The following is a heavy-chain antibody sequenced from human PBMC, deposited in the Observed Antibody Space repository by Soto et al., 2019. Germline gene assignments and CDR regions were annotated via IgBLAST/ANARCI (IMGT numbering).Heavy chain of an antibody. V-gene: IGHV5-51*01. CDR1: GYSFTSYW. CDR3: ATSRRGHCSSTSCYTAFDI. Sequence: GESLKISCKGSGYSFTSYWIGWVRQMPGKGLEWMGIIYPGDSDTRYSPSFQGQVTISADKSINTAYLQWSSLKASDTAMYCCATSRRGHCSSTSCYTAFDIWGQGTMVTVSS. J-gene: IGHJ3*02. CDR2: IYPGDSDT. D-gene: IGHD2-2*02.